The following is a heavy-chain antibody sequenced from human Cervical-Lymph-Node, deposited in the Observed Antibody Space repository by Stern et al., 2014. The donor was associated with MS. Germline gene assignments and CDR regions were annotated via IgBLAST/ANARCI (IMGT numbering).Heavy chain of an antibody. CDR2: IYWDDDK. CDR3: AHEDTARVMGY. CDR1: GFSLSTSGVG. Sequence: QVTLKESGPTLVKPTQTLTLTCTFSGFSLSTSGVGVGWIRQPPGKALEWLALIYWDDDKRYSPSLKSRLTITKDTSKNQGVLTKTNMDPVDTATYYCAHEDTARVMGYWGQGTLVTVSS. D-gene: IGHD5-18*01. V-gene: IGHV2-5*02. J-gene: IGHJ4*02.